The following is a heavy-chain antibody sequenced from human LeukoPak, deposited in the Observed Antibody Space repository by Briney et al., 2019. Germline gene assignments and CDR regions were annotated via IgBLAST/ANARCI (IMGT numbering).Heavy chain of an antibody. CDR3: ARVNSWGSSWEGDDY. V-gene: IGHV3-48*03. CDR2: ISSSGSTI. J-gene: IGHJ4*02. Sequence: GGSLRLSCAASGFTFSSYEMNWVRQAPGKGLEWVSYISSSGSTIYYADSVKGRFTISRDNAKNSLYLQMNSLRAEDTAVYYCARVNSWGSSWEGDDYWGQGTLVTVSS. CDR1: GFTFSSYE. D-gene: IGHD6-13*01.